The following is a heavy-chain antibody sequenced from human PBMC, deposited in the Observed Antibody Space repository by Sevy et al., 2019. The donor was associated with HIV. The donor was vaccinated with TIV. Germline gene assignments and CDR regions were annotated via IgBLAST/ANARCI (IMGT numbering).Heavy chain of an antibody. J-gene: IGHJ4*02. CDR1: GFTFSSYA. CDR3: ARGHEKRYYYGRTFDY. Sequence: QLGGPLRLSCAASGFTFSSYAMHWVRQAPGKGLEWVAVISYDGSYKYYADSVKGRFTISRDNSKNTVYLEMNSLRAEDTAVYYCARGHEKRYYYGRTFDYWGQGTLVTVSS. D-gene: IGHD3-10*01. V-gene: IGHV3-30*04. CDR2: ISYDGSYK.